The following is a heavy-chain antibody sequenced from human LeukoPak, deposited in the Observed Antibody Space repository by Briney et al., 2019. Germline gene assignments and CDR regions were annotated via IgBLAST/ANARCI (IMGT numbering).Heavy chain of an antibody. D-gene: IGHD6-19*01. V-gene: IGHV3-23*01. CDR2: ISGSGGST. CDR1: GFTFSSYA. J-gene: IGHJ4*02. Sequence: PTGGSLRLSCAASGFTFSSYAMSWVRQAPGKGLEWVSAISGSGGSTYYADSVKGRFTISRDNSKNTLYLQMNSLRAEDTAVYYCAKAPVAGIRIHFDYWGQGTLVTVSS. CDR3: AKAPVAGIRIHFDY.